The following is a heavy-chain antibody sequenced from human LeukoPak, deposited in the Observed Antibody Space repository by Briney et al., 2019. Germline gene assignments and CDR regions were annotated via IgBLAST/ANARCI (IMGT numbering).Heavy chain of an antibody. J-gene: IGHJ4*02. CDR1: GFTFSNSG. D-gene: IGHD2-2*01. CDR3: AKDNPIEEVPGLGPGQ. V-gene: IGHV3-30*02. CDR2: IRYDGSNN. Sequence: GGSLRLSCAASGFTFSNSGMHWVRQAPGKGLEWVAFIRYDGSNNYYGDSVKGRFTISRDNSKNTLYLQMNSLRAEGTAVYYCAKDNPIEEVPGLGPGQWGQGTLVTVSS.